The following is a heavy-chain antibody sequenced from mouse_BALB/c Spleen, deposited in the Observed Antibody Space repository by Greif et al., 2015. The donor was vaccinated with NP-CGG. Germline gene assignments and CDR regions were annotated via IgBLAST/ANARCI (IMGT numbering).Heavy chain of an antibody. CDR3: ARWDWYFDV. CDR2: IDPANGNT. J-gene: IGHJ1*01. CDR1: GFYIKDTY. Sequence: VQLQQSGAELVKPGASVKLSCTASGFYIKDTYMHWVKQRPEQGLEWIGRIDPANGNTKYDPKFQGKATITADTSSNTAYLQLSSLTSEDTAVYYCARWDWYFDVWGAGTTVTVSS. V-gene: IGHV14-3*02.